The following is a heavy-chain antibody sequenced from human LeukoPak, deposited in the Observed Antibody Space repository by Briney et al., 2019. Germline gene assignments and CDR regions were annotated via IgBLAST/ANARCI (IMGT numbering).Heavy chain of an antibody. Sequence: PSETLSLTCAVSGGSISSGGYSWSWIRQPPGKGLEWIGYIYHSGSTYYNPSLKSRVTISVDRSKNQFSLKLSSVTAADTAVYYCARDVSPYYGSGSFPENWGQGTLVTVSS. D-gene: IGHD3-10*01. CDR2: IYHSGST. CDR3: ARDVSPYYGSGSFPEN. V-gene: IGHV4-30-2*01. CDR1: GGSISSGGYS. J-gene: IGHJ4*02.